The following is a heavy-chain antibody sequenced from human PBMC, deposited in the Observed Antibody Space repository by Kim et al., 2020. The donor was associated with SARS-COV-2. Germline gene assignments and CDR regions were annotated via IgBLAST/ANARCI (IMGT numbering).Heavy chain of an antibody. J-gene: IGHJ6*02. D-gene: IGHD4-17*01. V-gene: IGHV3-33*01. Sequence: GGSLRLSCAASGFTFSSYGMHWVRQAPGKGLEWVAVIWYDGSNKYYADSVKGRFTISRDNSKNTLYLQMNSLRAEDTAVYYCARDGPSPDYGDYSGPEPYYYYGMDVWGQGTTVTVSS. CDR3: ARDGPSPDYGDYSGPEPYYYYGMDV. CDR1: GFTFSSYG. CDR2: IWYDGSNK.